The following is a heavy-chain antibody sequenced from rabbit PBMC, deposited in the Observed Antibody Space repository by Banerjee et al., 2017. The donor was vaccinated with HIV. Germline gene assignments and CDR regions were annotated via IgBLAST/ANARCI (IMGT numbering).Heavy chain of an antibody. Sequence: QLVESGGGLVQPGGSLKLSCKASGLDFSSYSMSWVRQAPGKGLEWIGYIDPVFGSTYYASWVNGRFTISSHNAQNTLYLQLNSLTAADTATYFCARGAYGDVGYVYATVGYFNLWGPGTLVTVS. J-gene: IGHJ4*01. CDR2: IDPVFGST. CDR1: GLDFSSYS. D-gene: IGHD6-1*01. V-gene: IGHV1S7*01. CDR3: ARGAYGDVGYVYATVGYFNL.